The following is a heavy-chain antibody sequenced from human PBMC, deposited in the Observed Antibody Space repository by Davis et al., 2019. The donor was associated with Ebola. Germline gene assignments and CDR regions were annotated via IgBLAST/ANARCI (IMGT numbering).Heavy chain of an antibody. D-gene: IGHD6-13*01. V-gene: IGHV1-2*02. CDR2: INPNSGGT. J-gene: IGHJ5*02. Sequence: ASVKVSCKASGYTFTGYYMHWVRQAPGQGLEWMGWINPNSGGTNYAQKFQGRVTMTRDTSISTAYMDLTRLTSDDTAVYYCARDYSRSWFDPWGQGTLVTVSS. CDR3: ARDYSRSWFDP. CDR1: GYTFTGYY.